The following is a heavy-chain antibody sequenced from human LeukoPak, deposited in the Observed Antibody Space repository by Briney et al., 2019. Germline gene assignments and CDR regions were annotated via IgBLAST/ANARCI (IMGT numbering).Heavy chain of an antibody. CDR3: AGLLWFGELTEYYFDY. D-gene: IGHD3-10*01. Sequence: SETLSLTCTVSGGSISSYYWSWIRQPPGKGLEWIGYIYYSGSTNYNPSLKSRVTISVDTSKNQFSLKLSSVTAADTAVYYCAGLLWFGELTEYYFDYWGQGTLVTVSS. CDR2: IYYSGST. J-gene: IGHJ4*02. V-gene: IGHV4-59*01. CDR1: GGSISSYY.